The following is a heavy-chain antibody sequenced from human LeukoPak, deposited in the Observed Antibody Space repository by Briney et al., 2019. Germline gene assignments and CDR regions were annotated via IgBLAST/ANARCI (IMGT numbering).Heavy chain of an antibody. D-gene: IGHD3-10*01. Sequence: PGGSLRLSCAASGFTFSSYGMHWVRQAPGKGLEWVAVISYDGSNKYYADSVKGRFTISRDNSKNTLYLQMNSLRAEDTAVYYCARDASYYYASDYWGQGTLVTVSS. CDR3: ARDASYYYASDY. V-gene: IGHV3-30*03. J-gene: IGHJ4*02. CDR2: ISYDGSNK. CDR1: GFTFSSYG.